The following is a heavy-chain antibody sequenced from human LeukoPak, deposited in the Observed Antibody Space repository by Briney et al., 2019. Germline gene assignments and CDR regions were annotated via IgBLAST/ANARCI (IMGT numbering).Heavy chain of an antibody. D-gene: IGHD3-10*01. CDR3: AREWIRAHGFDY. J-gene: IGHJ4*02. CDR2: IYYGGST. V-gene: IGHV4-31*03. Sequence: SETLSLTCTVSGGSISSGGYYWSWIRQHPGKGLEWIGYIYYGGSTYYNPSLKSRVTISVDTSKNQFSLKLSSVTAADTAVYYCAREWIRAHGFDYWGQGTLVTVSS. CDR1: GGSISSGGYY.